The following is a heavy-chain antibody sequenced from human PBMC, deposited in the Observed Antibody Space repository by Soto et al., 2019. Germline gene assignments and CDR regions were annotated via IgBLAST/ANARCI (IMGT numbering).Heavy chain of an antibody. CDR1: GFTFSSYA. CDR3: ARWLVGASGAPDY. D-gene: IGHD1-26*01. J-gene: IGHJ4*02. V-gene: IGHV3-23*01. CDR2: ISGRGDST. Sequence: GGSLRLSCVASGFTFSSYAMSWVRQAPGKGLEWVSVISGRGDSTFYADSVKGRFTISRDNSKKTLFLQMNSLRAEDTAIYYCARWLVGASGAPDYWGQGTPVTVSS.